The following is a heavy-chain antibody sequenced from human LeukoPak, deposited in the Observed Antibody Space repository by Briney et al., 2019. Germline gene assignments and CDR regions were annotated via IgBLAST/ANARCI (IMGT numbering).Heavy chain of an antibody. V-gene: IGHV1-18*01. J-gene: IGHJ6*03. Sequence: ASVKVSCKASGYTFTSYGISWVRQAPGQGLEWMGWISAYNGNTNYAQKLQGRVTMTTDTSTSTAYMELRSLRSDDTAVYYCARFVVRAEDDIVVVPAAIGFYYYYYMDVWGKGTVVTVSS. CDR3: ARFVVRAEDDIVVVPAAIGFYYYYYMDV. CDR1: GYTFTSYG. CDR2: ISAYNGNT. D-gene: IGHD2-2*02.